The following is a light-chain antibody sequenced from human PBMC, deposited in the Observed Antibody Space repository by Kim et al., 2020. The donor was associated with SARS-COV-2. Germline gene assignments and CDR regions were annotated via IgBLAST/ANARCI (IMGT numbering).Light chain of an antibody. CDR1: SSDVGSYDF. Sequence: QSALTQPASVSGSPGQSITISCTGTSSDVGSYDFVSWYQRHPGKAPKLMIYEVTKRPSGVSNRFSGSKSGNTASLTISGLQAEDEADYYCCSYAGNTTWVFGGGTQLTVL. CDR2: EVT. J-gene: IGLJ3*02. CDR3: CSYAGNTTWV. V-gene: IGLV2-23*02.